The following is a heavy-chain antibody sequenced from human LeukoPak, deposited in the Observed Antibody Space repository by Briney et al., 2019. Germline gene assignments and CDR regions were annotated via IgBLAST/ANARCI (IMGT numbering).Heavy chain of an antibody. D-gene: IGHD2-21*02. V-gene: IGHV4-59*12. CDR2: IYYSGST. CDR3: ARSVNGDSFYYYYMDV. Sequence: PSETLSLTCTVSGGSISSYYWSWIRQPPGKGLEWIGYIYYSGSTNYNPSLKSRVTISVDTSKNQFSLKLSSVTAADTAVYYCARSVNGDSFYYYYMDVWGKGTTVTVSS. J-gene: IGHJ6*03. CDR1: GGSISSYY.